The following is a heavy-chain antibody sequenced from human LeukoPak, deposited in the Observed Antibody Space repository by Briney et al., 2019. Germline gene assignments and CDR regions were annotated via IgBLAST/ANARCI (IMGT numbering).Heavy chain of an antibody. CDR1: GGSISSYY. V-gene: IGHV4-4*07. D-gene: IGHD3-22*01. Sequence: SETLSLTCTVSGGSISSYYWSWIRQSAGKGLEWIGRIYPSGSTNYNPSLKSRVTMSVDTSKNQFSLKLSSVTAADTAVYYCARDHYYDSSGYYTTYAFDIWGQGTMVTVSS. CDR2: IYPSGST. J-gene: IGHJ3*02. CDR3: ARDHYYDSSGYYTTYAFDI.